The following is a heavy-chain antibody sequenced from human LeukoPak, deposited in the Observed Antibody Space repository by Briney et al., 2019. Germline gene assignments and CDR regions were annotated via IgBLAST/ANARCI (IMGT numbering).Heavy chain of an antibody. Sequence: GGSLRLSCAASGLTVSSNYMSWVRQAPGKGLEWVSVIYSGGSTYYADSVKGRFTISRDNSRDTLYLQMNSLRAEDTAVYYCAGLYPYGSGWYYFDYWGQGTLVTVSS. D-gene: IGHD6-19*01. CDR2: IYSGGST. CDR1: GLTVSSNY. V-gene: IGHV3-53*01. J-gene: IGHJ4*02. CDR3: AGLYPYGSGWYYFDY.